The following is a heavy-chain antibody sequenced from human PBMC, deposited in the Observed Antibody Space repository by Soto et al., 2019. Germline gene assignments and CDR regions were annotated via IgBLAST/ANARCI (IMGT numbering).Heavy chain of an antibody. D-gene: IGHD5-12*01. CDR2: IYPRDSDV. CDR3: ARLGGGYKTRSNYYCRDG. V-gene: IGHV5-51*01. Sequence: GESLKIYCKGCRNPFATYWIGWARPMPGKGLEWMGIIYPRDSDVRYSPSFQGQVTISADMGIATSYLQWNSLKASDTAMYYCARLGGGYKTRSNYYCRDGWGQGSTGPISS. J-gene: IGHJ6*02. CDR1: RNPFATYW.